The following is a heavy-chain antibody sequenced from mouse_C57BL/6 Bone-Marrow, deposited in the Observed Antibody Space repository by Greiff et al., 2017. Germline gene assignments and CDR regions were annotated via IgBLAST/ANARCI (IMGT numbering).Heavy chain of an antibody. CDR1: GFTFSSYA. D-gene: IGHD2-4*01. Sequence: DVKLEESGAGLVKPGGSLKLSCAASGFTFSSYAMSWVRQTPEKRLEWVAYISSGGDYIYYADSVKGRFTISRDNARNTLYLQMSSLKSEDTAMYYCTKDERDYDDALDYGGQGTSVTVSA. V-gene: IGHV5-9-1*02. CDR2: ISSGGDYI. CDR3: TKDERDYDDALDY. J-gene: IGHJ4*01.